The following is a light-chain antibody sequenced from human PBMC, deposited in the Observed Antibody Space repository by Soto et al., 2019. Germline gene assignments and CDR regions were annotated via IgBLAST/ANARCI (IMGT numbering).Light chain of an antibody. J-gene: IGLJ1*01. CDR3: AAWDDSLNGPYV. V-gene: IGLV1-44*01. CDR2: SNN. CDR1: SSKIGSNT. Sequence: QSVLTQPPSASGTPGQRVTISFFGSSSKIGSNTVNWYQQLPGTAPKLLIYSNNQRPSGVPDRFSGSKSGTSAFLAISGLQSEDEADYYCAAWDDSLNGPYVFGTGTKVTVL.